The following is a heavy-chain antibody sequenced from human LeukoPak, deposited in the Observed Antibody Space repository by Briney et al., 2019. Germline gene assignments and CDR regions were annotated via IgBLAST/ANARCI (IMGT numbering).Heavy chain of an antibody. Sequence: ASVKVSCKASGYSFTNYAINWVRQAPGQGLEWMGWINTKTGNPTYAPGFTGRFVFSLDTSVTTAYLQISILKPEDTAVYFCARGKANIAAAAVLWGQGTLVTVSS. D-gene: IGHD6-13*01. CDR3: ARGKANIAAAAVL. CDR2: INTKTGNP. J-gene: IGHJ4*02. CDR1: GYSFTNYA. V-gene: IGHV7-4-1*02.